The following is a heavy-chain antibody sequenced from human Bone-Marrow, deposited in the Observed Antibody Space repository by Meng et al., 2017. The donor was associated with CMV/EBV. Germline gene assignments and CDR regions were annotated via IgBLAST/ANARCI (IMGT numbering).Heavy chain of an antibody. Sequence: SETLSLTCTVSGGSINNSGYYWGWIRQSPGKGLEWIGNIYYSGSTYYQPSLKRRVTITVDTSKNQFSLKLSSVTAADTAIYYCARLTILRGLLHVRAFDIWGQGTMVTVSS. CDR3: ARLTILRGLLHVRAFDI. D-gene: IGHD3-10*01. V-gene: IGHV4-39*07. CDR2: IYYSGST. CDR1: GGSINNSGYY. J-gene: IGHJ3*02.